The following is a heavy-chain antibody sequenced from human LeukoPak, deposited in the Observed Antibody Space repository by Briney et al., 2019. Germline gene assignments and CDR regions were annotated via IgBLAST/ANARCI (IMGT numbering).Heavy chain of an antibody. V-gene: IGHV4-39*01. CDR3: ARLTDSGYVTY. Sequence: PSETLSLTCTVSGGSISSSSSYWGWVRQPPGKGLEWPASSYYSGRTYYNPSLKSRVTISVDTSKNQFSLNLNSMTASDTAVYYCARLTDSGYVTYWGQGTLVTVSS. CDR1: GGSISSSSSY. D-gene: IGHD5-12*01. J-gene: IGHJ4*02. CDR2: SYYSGRT.